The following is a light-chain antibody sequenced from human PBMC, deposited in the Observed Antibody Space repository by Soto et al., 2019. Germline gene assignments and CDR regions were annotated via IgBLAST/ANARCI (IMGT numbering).Light chain of an antibody. CDR3: QQYRGYSTWT. CDR2: DAS. CDR1: QSVSRL. Sequence: DIQMTQSPSTLPASVGDRVTITCRASQSVSRLLAWYQQKPGKAPKVLIWDASTLHRGVPSRFSGSGSGTEFTLTISSLEPEDFATYYCQQYRGYSTWTFGQGTKVDIK. J-gene: IGKJ1*01. V-gene: IGKV1-5*01.